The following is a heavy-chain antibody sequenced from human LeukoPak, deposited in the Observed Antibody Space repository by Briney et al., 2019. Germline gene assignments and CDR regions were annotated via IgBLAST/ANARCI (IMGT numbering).Heavy chain of an antibody. Sequence: ASVKVSCKASGGTFSSYAISWVRQAPGQGLEWMGGIIPIFGTANYAQKFQGRVTITADESTSTAYMELSSLRSEDAAVYYCARVNIVVVTHAFDIWRQGTMVTVSS. D-gene: IGHD2-15*01. J-gene: IGHJ3*02. CDR3: ARVNIVVVTHAFDI. V-gene: IGHV1-69*01. CDR2: IIPIFGTA. CDR1: GGTFSSYA.